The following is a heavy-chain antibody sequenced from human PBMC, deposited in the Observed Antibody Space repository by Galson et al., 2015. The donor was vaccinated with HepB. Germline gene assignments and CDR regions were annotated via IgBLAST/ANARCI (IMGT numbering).Heavy chain of an antibody. D-gene: IGHD2-21*02. V-gene: IGHV1-69*13. Sequence: SVKVSCKASGGTFSSYAISWVRQAPGQGLEWMGGIIPIFGTANYAQKFQGRVTITADESTSTAYMELSSLRSEDTAVYYCARSGSAGLLRVYSQFAYYYYYGMDVWGQGTTVTVSS. CDR2: IIPIFGTA. J-gene: IGHJ6*02. CDR3: ARSGSAGLLRVYSQFAYYYYYGMDV. CDR1: GGTFSSYA.